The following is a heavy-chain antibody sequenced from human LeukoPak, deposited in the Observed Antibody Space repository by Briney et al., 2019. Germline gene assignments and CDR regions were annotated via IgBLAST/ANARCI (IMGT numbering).Heavy chain of an antibody. CDR3: AREGWFGGSWNLFDY. Sequence: GGSLRLSCAASGFTFSSYEMIWVRQGPGKGLEWVSYISGSGSTIYYADSVKGRFAISRDNAKNSLYLQMNSLRVEDTAVYYCAREGWFGGSWNLFDYWGQGTLVTVSS. CDR2: ISGSGSTI. CDR1: GFTFSSYE. J-gene: IGHJ4*02. V-gene: IGHV3-48*03. D-gene: IGHD3-10*01.